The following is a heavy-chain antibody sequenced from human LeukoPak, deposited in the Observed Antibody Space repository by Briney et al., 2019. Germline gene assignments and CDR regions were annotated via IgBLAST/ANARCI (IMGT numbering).Heavy chain of an antibody. D-gene: IGHD2-15*01. CDR2: IRSSCNYI. V-gene: IGHV3-21*01. J-gene: IGHJ4*02. CDR1: GFTFSTYN. CDR3: ARTYGSGSLDY. Sequence: PGGSLRLSCAASGFTFSTYNMNWVRQAPGKGLEWVSSIRSSCNYINYADSVKGRFTISRENAKDSLYLQMNSLRAEDTAVYYCARTYGSGSLDYGGQGTLVTVSS.